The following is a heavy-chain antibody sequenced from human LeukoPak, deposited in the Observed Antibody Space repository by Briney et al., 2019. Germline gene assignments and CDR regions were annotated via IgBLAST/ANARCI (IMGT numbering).Heavy chain of an antibody. CDR3: ARRDTYYYDSGGYSFDASDI. J-gene: IGHJ3*02. Sequence: TPGGSLRLSCAASGFTFSDYYMSWIRQAPGKGLEWVSYISRTGSTIYYADSLKGRFTISRDNAKNSLYLQMNSLRAEDTAVYYCARRDTYYYDSGGYSFDASDIWGQGTMVTVSS. CDR1: GFTFSDYY. D-gene: IGHD3-22*01. CDR2: ISRTGSTI. V-gene: IGHV3-11*01.